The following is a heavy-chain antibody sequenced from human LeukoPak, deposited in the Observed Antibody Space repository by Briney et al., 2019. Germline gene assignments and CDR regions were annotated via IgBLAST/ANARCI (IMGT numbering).Heavy chain of an antibody. J-gene: IGHJ4*02. CDR2: ISGCGGGT. Sequence: GGSLRLSCAASGFTFSSYAMNWVRQAPGQGLEWVSAISGCGGGTYYSDSVKGRFTISRDNSKNTLYLQMNSLRAEDTAVYYCAKAPKYYYDSSGYPYYFDYWGQGILVTVSS. D-gene: IGHD3-22*01. V-gene: IGHV3-23*01. CDR3: AKAPKYYYDSSGYPYYFDY. CDR1: GFTFSSYA.